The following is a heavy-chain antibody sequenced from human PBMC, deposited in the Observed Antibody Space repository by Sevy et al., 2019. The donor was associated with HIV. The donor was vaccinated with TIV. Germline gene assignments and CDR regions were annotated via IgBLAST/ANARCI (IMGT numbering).Heavy chain of an antibody. D-gene: IGHD3-9*01. CDR3: AREATQILTSYYPWFDP. V-gene: IGHV4-59*01. CDR1: GGSISSYY. Sequence: AESLSLTCTVSGGSISSYYWSWIRQPPGKGLERIGYIYYSGSTNYNPSLKSRVTISVDTSKNQFSLKLSSVTAADTAVYYCAREATQILTSYYPWFDPWGQGTLVSVSS. J-gene: IGHJ5*02. CDR2: IYYSGST.